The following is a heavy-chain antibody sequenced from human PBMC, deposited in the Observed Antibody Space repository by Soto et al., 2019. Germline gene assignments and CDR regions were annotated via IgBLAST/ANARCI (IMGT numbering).Heavy chain of an antibody. CDR2: INAGNGNT. D-gene: IGHD3-10*01. J-gene: IGHJ6*02. Sequence: ASVKVSCKASGYTFTGYAMHWVRQAPGQRLEWMGWINAGNGNTKYSQKFQGRVTITRDTSASTAYMELSSLRSEDTAVYYCARDYYGSGSYYASYYYYYGMDVWGQGTTVTVSS. CDR1: GYTFTGYA. V-gene: IGHV1-3*01. CDR3: ARDYYGSGSYYASYYYYYGMDV.